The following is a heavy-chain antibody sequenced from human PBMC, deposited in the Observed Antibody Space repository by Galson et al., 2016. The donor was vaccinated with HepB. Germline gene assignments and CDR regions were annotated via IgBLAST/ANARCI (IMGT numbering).Heavy chain of an antibody. D-gene: IGHD7-27*01. CDR2: INYRGERP. Sequence: SLRLSCAASGFTFSNHDMNWVRQAPGKGLEYVANINYRGERPSYADSVKGRFTISRDNSRNTLHLEMNSLRVEDTAVYYCVKDPNWESGCWGLGTLVTVSS. CDR1: GFTFSNHD. J-gene: IGHJ4*02. CDR3: VKDPNWESGC. V-gene: IGHV3-23*01.